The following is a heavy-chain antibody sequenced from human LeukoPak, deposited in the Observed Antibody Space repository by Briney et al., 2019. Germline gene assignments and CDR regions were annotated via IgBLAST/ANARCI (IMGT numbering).Heavy chain of an antibody. CDR3: ARVLGVGYGATNLAY. V-gene: IGHV3-30-3*01. D-gene: IGHD1-26*01. Sequence: HPGRSLRLSCAVSGFTFSNYALHWARQPPGKGLEWVAVISYDGNYQYYADSVKGRFTVTRDDSHNTLFLQMNDLRPDDTAVYYCARVLGVGYGATNLAYWGQGTLVTVSS. CDR2: ISYDGNYQ. J-gene: IGHJ4*02. CDR1: GFTFSNYA.